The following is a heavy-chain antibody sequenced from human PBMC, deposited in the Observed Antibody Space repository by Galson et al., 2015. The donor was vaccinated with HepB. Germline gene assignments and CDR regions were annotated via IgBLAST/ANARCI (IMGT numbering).Heavy chain of an antibody. CDR3: ASQVGKQQLGYFDY. V-gene: IGHV6-1*01. D-gene: IGHD6-13*01. CDR1: GDSVSSNSAA. CDR2: TYYRSKWYN. J-gene: IGHJ4*02. Sequence: CAISGDSVSSNSAAWNWIRQSPSRGLEWLGRTYYRSKWYNDYAVSVKSRITINPDTSKNQFSLQLNSVTPEDTAVYYCASQVGKQQLGYFDYRGQGTLVTVSS.